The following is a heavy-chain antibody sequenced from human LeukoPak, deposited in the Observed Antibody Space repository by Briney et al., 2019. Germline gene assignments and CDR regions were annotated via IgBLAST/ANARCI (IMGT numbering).Heavy chain of an antibody. CDR1: GGSFSGYY. J-gene: IGHJ4*02. V-gene: IGHV4-34*01. Sequence: PSETLSLTCAVYGGSFSGYYWSWIRQPPGKGLEWIGSIYYSGSTYYNPSLKSRVTISVDTSKNQFSLKLSSVTAADTAVYYCATGSSSWPPSSFDYWGQGTLVTVSS. D-gene: IGHD6-13*01. CDR3: ATGSSSWPPSSFDY. CDR2: IYYSGST.